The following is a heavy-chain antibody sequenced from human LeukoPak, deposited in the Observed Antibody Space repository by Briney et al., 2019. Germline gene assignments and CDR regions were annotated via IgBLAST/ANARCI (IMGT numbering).Heavy chain of an antibody. Sequence: PGGSLRLSCAASGFTFSSYAMSWVRQAPGKGLEWISAISGSGGSTYYADSVKGRFTISRDNSKNTLYLQMNSLRAEDTAVYYCAKDLSSVGSGYWDWGQGTLVTVSS. J-gene: IGHJ4*02. CDR3: AKDLSSVGSGYWD. CDR2: ISGSGGST. V-gene: IGHV3-23*01. D-gene: IGHD3-22*01. CDR1: GFTFSSYA.